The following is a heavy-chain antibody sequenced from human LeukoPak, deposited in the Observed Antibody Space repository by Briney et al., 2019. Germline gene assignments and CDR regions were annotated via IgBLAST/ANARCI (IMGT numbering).Heavy chain of an antibody. Sequence: SETLSLTCAVSGYSISSGYYWGWIRQPPGKGLEWIGSIYHSGSTYYNPSLKSRVIISVDTSKNQFSLKLSSVTAADTAVYYCASSVYDILTGYYSTFDYWGQGTLVTVSS. J-gene: IGHJ4*02. CDR1: GYSISSGYY. CDR2: IYHSGST. V-gene: IGHV4-38-2*01. CDR3: ASSVYDILTGYYSTFDY. D-gene: IGHD3-9*01.